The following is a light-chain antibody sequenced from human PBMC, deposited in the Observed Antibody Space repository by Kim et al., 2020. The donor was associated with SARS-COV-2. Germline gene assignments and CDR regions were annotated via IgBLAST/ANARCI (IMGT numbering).Light chain of an antibody. CDR1: SSDVGAYDY. V-gene: IGLV2-11*01. CDR3: CSYAGSHNAV. J-gene: IGLJ2*01. CDR2: DVN. Sequence: QSALTQPRSVSGSPGQSVTIFCTGTSSDVGAYDYVSWYQQYPGKVPKLMIYDVNKRPSGVPDRFSGSKSGNTASLTIAGLQADDEADYYCCSYAGSHNAVFGGGTQLTVL.